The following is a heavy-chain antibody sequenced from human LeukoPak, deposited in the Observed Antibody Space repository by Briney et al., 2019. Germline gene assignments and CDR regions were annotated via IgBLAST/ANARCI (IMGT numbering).Heavy chain of an antibody. CDR2: ISWNSGSI. J-gene: IGHJ4*02. Sequence: PGRSLRLSCAASGFTFDDYAMHWVRQAPGKGLGWVSGISWNSGSIGYADSVKGRFTISRDNAKNSLYLQMNSLRAEDTALYYCARERSGSYYKRLDYWGQGTLVTVSS. CDR3: ARERSGSYYKRLDY. CDR1: GFTFDDYA. D-gene: IGHD3-10*01. V-gene: IGHV3-9*01.